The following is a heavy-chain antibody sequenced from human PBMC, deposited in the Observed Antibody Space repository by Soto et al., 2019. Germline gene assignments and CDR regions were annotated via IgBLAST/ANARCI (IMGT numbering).Heavy chain of an antibody. V-gene: IGHV3-9*01. CDR3: AKATSDGYNFRVFDY. CDR1: GSTFDDYA. J-gene: IGHJ4*02. D-gene: IGHD5-12*01. Sequence: GGSLRLSCAASGSTFDDYAMHWVRQAPGKGLEWVSGISWNSGSIGYADSVKGRFTISRDNAKNSLYLQMNSLRAEDTALYYCAKATSDGYNFRVFDYWGRGTLVTVSS. CDR2: ISWNSGSI.